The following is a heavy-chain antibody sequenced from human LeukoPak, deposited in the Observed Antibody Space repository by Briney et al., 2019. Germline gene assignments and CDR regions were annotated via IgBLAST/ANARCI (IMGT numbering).Heavy chain of an antibody. J-gene: IGHJ4*02. V-gene: IGHV3-23*01. D-gene: IGHD4-17*01. CDR1: GFIFPNYA. CDR3: AKGDDYGDYGGLDY. Sequence: PGGSLRLSCVASGFIFPNYAMSWVRQAPGKGLEWVSTISDSGRSTYYADSVKGRFTVSRDNSKNTLYLQMNSLRAEDTAVYYCAKGDDYGDYGGLDYWGQGSLVTVSS. CDR2: ISDSGRST.